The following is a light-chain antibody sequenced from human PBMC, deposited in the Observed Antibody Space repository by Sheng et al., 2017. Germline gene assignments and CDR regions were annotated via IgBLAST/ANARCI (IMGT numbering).Light chain of an antibody. Sequence: DIQMTQSPSSLSASVGDRVTITCQASQDISNYLNWYQQKPGKAPKLLIYDASNLETGVPSRFSGSGSGTDFTFTISSLQPEDIATYYCQQSYSTPRTFGQGTEGGNQT. CDR3: QQSYSTPRT. CDR2: DAS. J-gene: IGKJ1*01. CDR1: QDISNY. V-gene: IGKV1-33*01.